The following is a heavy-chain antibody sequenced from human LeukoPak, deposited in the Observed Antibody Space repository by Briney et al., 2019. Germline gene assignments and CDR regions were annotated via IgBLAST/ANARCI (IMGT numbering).Heavy chain of an antibody. V-gene: IGHV4-59*12. CDR1: GGSISSDY. CDR3: ARALIVAARPTPYWYFDL. J-gene: IGHJ2*01. D-gene: IGHD6-6*01. Sequence: SETLSLTCTVSGGSISSDYWTWIRQPPGKGLEWIGYIYYSGSTNYNPSLKSRLTISVDTSKNQFSLKLSSVTAADTAVYYCARALIVAARPTPYWYFDLWGRGTLVTVSS. CDR2: IYYSGST.